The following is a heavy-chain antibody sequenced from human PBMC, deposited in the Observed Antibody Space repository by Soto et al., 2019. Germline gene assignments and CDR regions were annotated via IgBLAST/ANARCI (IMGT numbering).Heavy chain of an antibody. D-gene: IGHD5-18*01. V-gene: IGHV1-3*01. CDR2: IHGGNAAT. CDR1: GFRFNNYA. CDR3: ATSVTEYSYDRLDV. J-gene: IGHJ6*02. Sequence: QVQLLQSGAEVKRPGASLKVSCKPSGFRFNNYAIHWVRQAPGQRLEWMGWIHGGNAATKYSQKFQGRVTLSMDISTKTVYMDLSRLSSEDTALYYCATSVTEYSYDRLDVWGPGTTVTVSS.